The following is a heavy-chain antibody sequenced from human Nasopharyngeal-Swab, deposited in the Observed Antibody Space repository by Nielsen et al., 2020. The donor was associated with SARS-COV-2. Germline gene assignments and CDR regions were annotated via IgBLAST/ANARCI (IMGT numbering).Heavy chain of an antibody. D-gene: IGHD4-11*01. CDR1: GFTFSSYA. J-gene: IGHJ6*03. Sequence: GGSLRLSCAASGFTFSSYAMSWVRQAPGKGLEWVSVIYSGGSTYYADSVKGRFTISRHNSKNTLYLQMNSLRAEDTAVYYCARGGTTVRYYYMDVWGKGTTVTVSS. CDR3: ARGGTTVRYYYMDV. V-gene: IGHV3-53*04. CDR2: IYSGGST.